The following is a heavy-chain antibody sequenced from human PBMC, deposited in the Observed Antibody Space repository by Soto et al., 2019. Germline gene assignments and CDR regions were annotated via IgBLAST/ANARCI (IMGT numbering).Heavy chain of an antibody. CDR1: GLSFSDYD. D-gene: IGHD1-26*01. V-gene: IGHV3-13*05. CDR3: ATLGPARLLAS. J-gene: IGHJ4*02. Sequence: GGSLRLSCTASGLSFSDYDMHWVRQAPGKGLEWVSTIGAARDPYYTGSVKHRFTISRENARNSMFLQMNSVTVGDTAVYYCATLGPARLLASWGQGTLVTVSS. CDR2: IGAARDP.